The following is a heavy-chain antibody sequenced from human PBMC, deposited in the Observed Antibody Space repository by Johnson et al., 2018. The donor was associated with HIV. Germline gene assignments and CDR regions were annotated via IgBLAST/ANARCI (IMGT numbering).Heavy chain of an antibody. CDR1: GFTFSNYA. CDR2: ISSSGGGT. CDR3: AKEGIIPTAASVGPPVDLDF. Sequence: VQLMESGGGVVHPGRSLRVSCAASGFTFSNYAMTWVRQVPGKGLEWVSAISSSGGGTYYADSVEGRFTISRDNSKNILYLQMNIVRAEDTALYYCAKEGIIPTAASVGPPVDLDFWGQGTTVTVSS. D-gene: IGHD4-17*01. V-gene: IGHV3-23*01. J-gene: IGHJ3*01.